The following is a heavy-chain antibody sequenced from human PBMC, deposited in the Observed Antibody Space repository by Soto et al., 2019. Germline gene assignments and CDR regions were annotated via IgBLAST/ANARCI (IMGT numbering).Heavy chain of an antibody. Sequence: QVQLQESGPGLVKPSETLSITCTVSGGSISSYYWSWIRQPPGKGLEWLGYIYYSGSTKYNPSLKSRVTISVATSKIQISLKRSSGTAADTAADYCARHTPLSFYGYYVGPIDYWGQGTLVTVSS. CDR2: IYYSGST. V-gene: IGHV4-59*08. CDR1: GGSISSYY. J-gene: IGHJ4*02. D-gene: IGHD4-17*01. CDR3: ARHTPLSFYGYYVGPIDY.